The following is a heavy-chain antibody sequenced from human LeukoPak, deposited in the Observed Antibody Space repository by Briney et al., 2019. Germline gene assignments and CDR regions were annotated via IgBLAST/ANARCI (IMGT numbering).Heavy chain of an antibody. CDR2: ISGDGGRT. D-gene: IGHD3-10*01. V-gene: IGHV3-43*02. CDR3: AKDIATGELLSYYFDY. Sequence: GSLTLSCAASGFTFDDYAMHWVRQAPGKGLEWVSLISGDGGRTYYADSVKGRFTISRDNSKNSLYLQMNSLRTEDTALYYCAKDIATGELLSYYFDYWGQGTLATVSS. CDR1: GFTFDDYA. J-gene: IGHJ4*02.